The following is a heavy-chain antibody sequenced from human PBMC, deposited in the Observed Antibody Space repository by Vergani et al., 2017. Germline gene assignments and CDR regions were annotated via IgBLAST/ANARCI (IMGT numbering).Heavy chain of an antibody. D-gene: IGHD3-10*01. CDR3: ARDTYYYGSGTYYYYYCMDV. CDR1: GGSISSGGYY. V-gene: IGHV4-31*03. Sequence: QVQLQESGPGLVKPSQTLSLTCTVSGGSISSGGYYWSWIRQHPGKGLEWIGYIYYSGSTYYNPSLKRRVPISVATSKNQFSLKLSSVTAADTAVYYCARDTYYYGSGTYYYYYCMDVWGQGTTVTVSS. J-gene: IGHJ6*02. CDR2: IYYSGST.